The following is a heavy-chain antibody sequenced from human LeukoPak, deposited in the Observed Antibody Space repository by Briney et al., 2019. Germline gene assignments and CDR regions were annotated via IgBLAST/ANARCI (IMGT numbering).Heavy chain of an antibody. V-gene: IGHV3-48*03. J-gene: IGHJ4*02. Sequence: PGGSLRLSCAASGFSFSDHEMNWVRQAPGKGLEWISYLSSSGNAYYADSVKGRFTISRDNSKNSLYLQMTSLRADDTAVYYCASGRGSYSPDYWGQGTLVTDSS. CDR2: LSSSGNA. D-gene: IGHD1-26*01. CDR1: GFSFSDHE. CDR3: ASGRGSYSPDY.